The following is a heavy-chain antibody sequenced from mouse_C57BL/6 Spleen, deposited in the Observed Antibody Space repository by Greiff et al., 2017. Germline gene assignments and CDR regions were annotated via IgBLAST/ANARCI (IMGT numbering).Heavy chain of an antibody. V-gene: IGHV1-64*01. CDR2: IHPNSGST. J-gene: IGHJ2*01. Sequence: QVHVKQPGAELVKPGASVKLSCKASGYTFTSYWMHWVKQRPGQGLEWIGMIHPNSGSTNYNEKFKSKATLTVDKSSSTAYMQLSSLTSEDSAVYYCASTTVEVDYWGQGTTLTVSS. D-gene: IGHD1-1*01. CDR3: ASTTVEVDY. CDR1: GYTFTSYW.